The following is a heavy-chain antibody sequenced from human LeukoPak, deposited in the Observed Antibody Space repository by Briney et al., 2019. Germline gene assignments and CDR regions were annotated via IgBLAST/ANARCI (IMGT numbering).Heavy chain of an antibody. V-gene: IGHV3-7*01. J-gene: IGHJ4*02. CDR3: ARGLYPSLSSGDDY. CDR1: GFTFSSYW. D-gene: IGHD2-15*01. CDR2: IKQDGSEK. Sequence: GGSLRLSCAASGFTFSSYWMSWVRQAPGKGLEWVANIKQDGSEKYYVDSVKGRFTISRDNAKNSLYLQMNSLRAEDTAVYYCARGLYPSLSSGDDYWGQGTLVTVSS.